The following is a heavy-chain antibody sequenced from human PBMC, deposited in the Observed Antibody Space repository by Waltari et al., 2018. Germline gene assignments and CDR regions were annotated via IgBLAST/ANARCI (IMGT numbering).Heavy chain of an antibody. CDR3: AREPSPDSSGYFYYYMDV. J-gene: IGHJ6*03. V-gene: IGHV3-74*01. D-gene: IGHD3-22*01. Sequence: VQLVASGGGFVPPGGSLRLSCAASGFTSRSDCMHCVRQAPGKGLVWVSRIKSDGSGKIYADSVKGRFTISRDNAKNTLYLQLNSLRVEDTAVYYCAREPSPDSSGYFYYYMDVWGKGTTVTVSS. CDR1: GFTSRSDC. CDR2: IKSDGSGK.